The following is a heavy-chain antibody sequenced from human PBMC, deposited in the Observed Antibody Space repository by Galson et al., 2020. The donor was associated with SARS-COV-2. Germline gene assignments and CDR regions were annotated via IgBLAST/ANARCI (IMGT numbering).Heavy chain of an antibody. CDR2: IKQDGSDK. CDR1: GFSFNNYW. CDR3: ARDLEAKDGYNSLGGY. V-gene: IGHV3-7*03. J-gene: IGHJ4*02. D-gene: IGHD5-12*01. Sequence: GGSLRLSCAASGFSFNNYWMSWVRQAPGKGLEWVANIKQDGSDKYYVDSVKGRFAISRDNAKNSLSLQMNSLRAEDTAVYYCARDLEAKDGYNSLGGYWGQGTLVTVSS.